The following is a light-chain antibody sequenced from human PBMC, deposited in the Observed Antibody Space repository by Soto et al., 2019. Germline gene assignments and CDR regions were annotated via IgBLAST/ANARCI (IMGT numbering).Light chain of an antibody. CDR1: QSISSY. CDR3: QQSYSTPRT. V-gene: IGKV1-39*01. J-gene: IGKJ1*01. CDR2: AAS. Sequence: IPMTPSPSSPSASVGDRVTIPFRASQSISSYLNWYQQKPGKAPKLLIYAASSLQSGVPSRFSGSGSGTDFTLTISSLQPEDFATYYCQQSYSTPRTFGQGTKVDIK.